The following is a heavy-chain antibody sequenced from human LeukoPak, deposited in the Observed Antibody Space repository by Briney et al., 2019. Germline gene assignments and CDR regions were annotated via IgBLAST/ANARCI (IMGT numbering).Heavy chain of an antibody. CDR1: GYTFTGYY. CDR3: AGDLGGRSSSC. Sequence: GASVKVSCKASGYTFTGYYMHWVRQAPGHGLEWMGWVNPNSGGTNYAQKFQGRVTMTRDTSISTAYMELSRLRSDDTAVYYCAGDLGGRSSSCWGQGTLVTVSS. CDR2: VNPNSGGT. D-gene: IGHD6-13*01. V-gene: IGHV1-2*02. J-gene: IGHJ4*02.